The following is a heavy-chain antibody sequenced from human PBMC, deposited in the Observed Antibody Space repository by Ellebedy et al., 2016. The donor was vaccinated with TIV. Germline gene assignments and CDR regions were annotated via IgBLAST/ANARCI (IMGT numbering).Heavy chain of an antibody. D-gene: IGHD2-21*02. CDR3: AKSVVSVAIEGYFDL. CDR1: GGSFSNYG. V-gene: IGHV1-69*13. CDR2: IIPIFDTP. Sequence: AASVKVSCKASGGSFSNYGFNWVRQAPGQGLEWMGAIIPIFDTPNYAQKFQDRLTITADESTTTAYMELSSLRSDDTAMYYCAKSVVSVAIEGYFDLWGRGTLVTVSS. J-gene: IGHJ2*01.